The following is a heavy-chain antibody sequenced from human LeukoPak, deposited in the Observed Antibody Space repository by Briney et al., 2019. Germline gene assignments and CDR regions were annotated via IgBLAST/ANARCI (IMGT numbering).Heavy chain of an antibody. J-gene: IGHJ4*02. CDR3: AKRYYDSSVRYFDY. CDR1: GFTFDDYT. CDR2: ISWDGGST. Sequence: GGSLRLSCAASGFTFDDYTMHWVRQAPGKGLEWVSLISWDGGSTYYADSVKGRFTISRDNSKNTLYLQMNSLRAEDTAVYYCAKRYYDSSVRYFDYWGQGTLVTVSS. V-gene: IGHV3-43*01. D-gene: IGHD3-22*01.